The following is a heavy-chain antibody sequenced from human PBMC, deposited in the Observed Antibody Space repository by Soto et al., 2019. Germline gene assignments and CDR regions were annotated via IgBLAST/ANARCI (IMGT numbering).Heavy chain of an antibody. CDR3: TKDKGSGDYWAFDY. V-gene: IGHV3-9*01. Sequence: DVQLVESGGGLVQPGRSLRLSCAASGFTFDDYAMNWVRQAPGKGLEWVSGISWNSAKIDYADSVKGRFTISRDNAKNSLYLQMNSLRAEDTALYYCTKDKGSGDYWAFDYWGQGTLVTVSS. CDR2: ISWNSAKI. CDR1: GFTFDDYA. J-gene: IGHJ4*02. D-gene: IGHD3-22*01.